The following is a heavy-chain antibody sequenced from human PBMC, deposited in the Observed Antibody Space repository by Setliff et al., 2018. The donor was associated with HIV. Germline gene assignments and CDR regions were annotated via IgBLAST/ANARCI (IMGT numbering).Heavy chain of an antibody. CDR1: GYTFTTYG. V-gene: IGHV1-18*01. Sequence: ASVKVSCKPSGYTFTTYGLSWVRQAPGQGLEWMGRISTYSDETSYAQNLQGRVTMTTDTSTSTAYMELRSLRSDDTAVYYCARDPPSSGWYRADYWGQGTLVTVSS. CDR2: ISTYSDET. J-gene: IGHJ4*02. CDR3: ARDPPSSGWYRADY. D-gene: IGHD6-19*01.